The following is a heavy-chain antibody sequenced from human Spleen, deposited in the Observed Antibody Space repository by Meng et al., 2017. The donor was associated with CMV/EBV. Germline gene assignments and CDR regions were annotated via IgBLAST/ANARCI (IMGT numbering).Heavy chain of an antibody. CDR2: INHSGST. V-gene: IGHV4-34*01. D-gene: IGHD5-24*01. J-gene: IGHJ2*01. CDR1: GCCRGDY. CDR3: ARESSIRLAYNNYWFFDL. Sequence: GCCRGDYWGERRQPPRKGLEWVGEINHSGSTSCNPSLKSRVAISVDTSKNEVSLKVNSVTAADTAVYYCARESSIRLAYNNYWFFDLWGRGTLVTVSS.